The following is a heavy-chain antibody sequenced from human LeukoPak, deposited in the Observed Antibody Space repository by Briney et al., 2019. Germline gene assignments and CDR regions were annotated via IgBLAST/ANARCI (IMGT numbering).Heavy chain of an antibody. CDR2: IIPILGIA. V-gene: IGHV1-69*04. CDR3: AVYGSGFGGSFDY. D-gene: IGHD3-10*01. Sequence: WASVKVSCTASGGTFSSYAISWVRQAPGQGLEWMGRIIPILGIANYAQKFQGRVTITADKSTSTAYMELSSLRSEDTAVYYCAVYGSGFGGSFDYWGQGTLVTVSS. J-gene: IGHJ4*02. CDR1: GGTFSSYA.